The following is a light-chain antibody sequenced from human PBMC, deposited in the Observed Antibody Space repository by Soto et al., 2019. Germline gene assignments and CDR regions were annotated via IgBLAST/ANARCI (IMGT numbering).Light chain of an antibody. CDR3: QKYNSAPPT. V-gene: IGKV1-27*01. CDR2: ATS. J-gene: IGKJ4*01. CDR1: QGIAPY. Sequence: DVQMTQSPSSLSAFVGDRVTITCRASQGIAPYLAWFQQKPGKVPKLLIYATSTLQSGVPSRFSGSGSGTDFTLTINSLQPEDVGTYYCQKYNSAPPTFGGGTKV.